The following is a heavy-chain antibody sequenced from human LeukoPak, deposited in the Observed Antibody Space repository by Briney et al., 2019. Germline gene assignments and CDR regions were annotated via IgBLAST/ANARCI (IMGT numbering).Heavy chain of an antibody. CDR2: IYWDDDK. CDR1: GFSLYSSGVG. V-gene: IGHV2-5*02. Sequence: ESGPTLVNPTQTLTLTYTFSGFSLYSSGVGVGWIRQPPGKALEWLAVIYWDDDKRYNPSLRSRLTMSKDASKSQVFLVMSNMDPVDTATYYCAHRRPGHLTGWDNSYFDNWGPGTLVTVSS. CDR3: AHRRPGHLTGWDNSYFDN. D-gene: IGHD1/OR15-1a*01. J-gene: IGHJ4*02.